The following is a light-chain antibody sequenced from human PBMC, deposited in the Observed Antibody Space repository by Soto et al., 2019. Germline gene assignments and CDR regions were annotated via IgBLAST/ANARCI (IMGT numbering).Light chain of an antibody. CDR2: DAS. CDR3: QQYNSYPRT. Sequence: DIQMTQSPSTLSASVGDRVTITCRTSQSISNWLAWYQQKPGKGPKLLIYDASSLESGVPSRFSGSGSGTDFTLTISSLQPEDFATYYCQQYNSYPRTFGQGTKVDIK. V-gene: IGKV1-5*01. CDR1: QSISNW. J-gene: IGKJ1*01.